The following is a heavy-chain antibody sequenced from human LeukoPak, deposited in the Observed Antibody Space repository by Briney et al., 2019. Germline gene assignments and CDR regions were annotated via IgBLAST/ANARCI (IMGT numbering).Heavy chain of an antibody. CDR1: GFTFSSYA. CDR2: VSGSGGST. D-gene: IGHD5-12*01. J-gene: IGHJ4*02. Sequence: PGGPLRLSCAASGFTFSSYAMSWVRQAPGKGPEWVSGVSGSGGSTYYADSVKGRFTISRDNSKNTLYLQMNSLRAEDTAVYYCAKDLDIVATIIGNWGQGTLVTVSS. CDR3: AKDLDIVATIIGN. V-gene: IGHV3-23*01.